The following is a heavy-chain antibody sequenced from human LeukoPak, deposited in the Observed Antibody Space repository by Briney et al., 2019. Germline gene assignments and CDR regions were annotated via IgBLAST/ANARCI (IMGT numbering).Heavy chain of an antibody. CDR1: GGSISSNSYY. CDR3: ARSPLSISAVLGIGAFDV. D-gene: IGHD6-19*01. J-gene: IGHJ3*01. V-gene: IGHV4-39*01. CDR2: INYSGRT. Sequence: SETLSLTCTVSGGSISSNSYYWGWIRQPPGKGLEWIGTINYSGRTYYNPSLQSRLTQSVDTSKNQFALILTSVTAADAALYYCARSPLSISAVLGIGAFDVWGQGTMVTVSS.